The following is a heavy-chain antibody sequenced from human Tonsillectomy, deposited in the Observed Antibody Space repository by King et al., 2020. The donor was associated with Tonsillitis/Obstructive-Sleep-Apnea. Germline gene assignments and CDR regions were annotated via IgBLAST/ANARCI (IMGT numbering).Heavy chain of an antibody. J-gene: IGHJ6*03. D-gene: IGHD2-15*01. CDR1: GGSFSGYY. Sequence: VQIQQWGAGLLKPSETLSLTCAVYGGSFSGYYWSWIRQPPGKGLEWIGEINHSGSTNYNPSLKSRVTISVDTSKNQFSLTLSSVTAADTAVAYCARGDIVVVVAANFYSYYMDVWGDGTTVTVSS. CDR3: ARGDIVVVVAANFYSYYMDV. CDR2: INHSGST. V-gene: IGHV4-34*01.